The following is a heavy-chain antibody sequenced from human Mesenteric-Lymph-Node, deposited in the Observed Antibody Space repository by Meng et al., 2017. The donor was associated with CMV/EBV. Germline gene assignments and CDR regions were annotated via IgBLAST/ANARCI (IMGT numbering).Heavy chain of an antibody. Sequence: GGSRRLSCVASGFTFSRYWMSWVRQAPGKGPEWVANINELGSEKSFVDSVKGRFTISRDNAKNSLYLQMSSLRAEDTAVYYCARVTIAMAAPYGMDVWGQGTTVTVSS. V-gene: IGHV3-7*01. CDR2: INELGSEK. CDR3: ARVTIAMAAPYGMDV. J-gene: IGHJ6*02. CDR1: GFTFSRYW. D-gene: IGHD3-10*01.